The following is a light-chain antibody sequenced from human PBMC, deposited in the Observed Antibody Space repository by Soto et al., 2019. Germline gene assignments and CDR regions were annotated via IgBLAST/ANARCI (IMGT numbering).Light chain of an antibody. J-gene: IGLJ2*01. V-gene: IGLV2-8*01. CDR3: SSYAGNNIVV. CDR1: SGDVSGYNY. Sequence: QSALTQPPSVSGSPGQSVTISCSGTSGDVSGYNYVSWYQQHPGTAPKLVIYEVSERPSAVPDRFSGSKSGNTASLTVSGLQADDEADYYCSSYAGNNIVVFGGGTKVTVL. CDR2: EVS.